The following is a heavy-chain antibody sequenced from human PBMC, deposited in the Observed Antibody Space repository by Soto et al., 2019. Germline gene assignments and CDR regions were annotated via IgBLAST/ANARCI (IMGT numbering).Heavy chain of an antibody. CDR1: GFTFSSYW. Sequence: PXGSLRLSCSAAGFTFSSYWMSWVRQAPGKGLEWVANIKQDGSEKYYVDSVKGRFTISRDNAKNSLYLQMNSLRAEDTAVYYCGGSGPNWFDPWGQGTLVTVSS. D-gene: IGHD2-15*01. V-gene: IGHV3-7*03. J-gene: IGHJ5*02. CDR3: GGSGPNWFDP. CDR2: IKQDGSEK.